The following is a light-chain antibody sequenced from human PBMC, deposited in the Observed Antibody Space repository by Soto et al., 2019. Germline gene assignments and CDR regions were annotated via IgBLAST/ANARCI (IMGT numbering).Light chain of an antibody. V-gene: IGLV2-14*01. Sequence: QSALTKPASVSGSPGQSITISCTGTSSDIGDYNYVSWYQHHPGKAPKLMIYKVTNRPSGVSNRFSGSKSGNTASLTISGLQAEDEADYYCSSYTSSSTVVFGGGTKVTVL. CDR3: SSYTSSSTVV. CDR1: SSDIGDYNY. CDR2: KVT. J-gene: IGLJ2*01.